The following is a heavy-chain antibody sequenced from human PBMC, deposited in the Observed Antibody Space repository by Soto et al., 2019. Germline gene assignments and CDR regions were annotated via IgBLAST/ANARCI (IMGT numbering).Heavy chain of an antibody. CDR1: GFTFSSYA. D-gene: IGHD3-22*01. CDR3: AKGPGRYYYDSSGYYHYDY. Sequence: EVQLLESGGGLAQPGGSLRLSCAASGFTFSSYAMSWVRQAPGKGLEWVSAISGSGVSTYYADSVKGRFTISRDNSKNXPNXQMTSLRAEDTAVYYCAKGPGRYYYDSSGYYHYDYWGQGTLVTVSS. CDR2: ISGSGVST. V-gene: IGHV3-23*01. J-gene: IGHJ4*02.